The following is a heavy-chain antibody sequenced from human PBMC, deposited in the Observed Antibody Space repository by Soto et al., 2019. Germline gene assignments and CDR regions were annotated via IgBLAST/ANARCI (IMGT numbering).Heavy chain of an antibody. V-gene: IGHV4-59*01. J-gene: IGHJ5*02. CDR1: GGSLSNEY. CDR2: IYSSGST. CDR3: ARGRWFEP. Sequence: PSETLSLTCAVSGGSLSNEYWNWIRQPPGKGLEWIGYIYSSGSTSYNPSLKSAITMSVDTSKNQFSLKLTSVTAADTAVYYCARGRWFEPWGQGTXVTVSS.